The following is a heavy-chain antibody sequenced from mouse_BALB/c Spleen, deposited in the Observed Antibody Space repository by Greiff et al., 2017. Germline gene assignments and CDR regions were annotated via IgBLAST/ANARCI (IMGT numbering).Heavy chain of an antibody. J-gene: IGHJ4*01. CDR3: TRLYGSSSAMDY. V-gene: IGHV1-5*01. CDR2: IYPGNSDT. CDR1: GYSFTSYW. Sequence: EVQLQQSGTVLARPGASVKMSCKASGYSFTSYWMHWVKQRPGQGLEWIGAIYPGNSDTSYNQKFKGKAKLTAVTSASTAYMELSSLTNEDSAVYYCTRLYGSSSAMDYWGQGTSVTVSS. D-gene: IGHD1-1*01.